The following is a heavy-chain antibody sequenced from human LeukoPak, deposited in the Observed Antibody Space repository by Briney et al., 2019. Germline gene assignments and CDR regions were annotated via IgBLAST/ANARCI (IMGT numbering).Heavy chain of an antibody. CDR1: GGSFSGYY. J-gene: IGHJ5*02. D-gene: IGHD3-10*01. CDR2: INHSGST. V-gene: IGHV4-34*01. CDR3: ARVGGSGSYDWFDP. Sequence: PSETLSLTCGVYGGSFSGYYWSWTRQPPGKGLEWIGEINHSGSTNYNPSLKSRVTISVDKSKNQFSLKLSSVTAADTAVYYCARVGGSGSYDWFDPWGQGTLVTVSS.